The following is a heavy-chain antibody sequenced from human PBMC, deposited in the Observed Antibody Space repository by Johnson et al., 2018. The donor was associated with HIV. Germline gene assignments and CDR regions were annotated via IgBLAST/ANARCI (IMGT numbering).Heavy chain of an antibody. J-gene: IGHJ3*02. CDR3: AKAFEYSSSSMAFDI. CDR1: GFTFSSYA. V-gene: IGHV3-23*04. D-gene: IGHD6-6*01. Sequence: VQLVESGGGVVQPGRSLRLSCAASGFTFSSYAMSWVRQAPGKGLEWVSVISGSGGTTYYADSVKGRFTISRDNSKNTLYLQMNSLRAEDTAVYYCAKAFEYSSSSMAFDIWGQGTMVIVSS. CDR2: ISGSGGTT.